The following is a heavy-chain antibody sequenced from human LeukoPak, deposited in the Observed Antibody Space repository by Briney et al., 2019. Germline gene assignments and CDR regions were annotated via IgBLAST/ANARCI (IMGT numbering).Heavy chain of an antibody. CDR2: INNDGNRI. J-gene: IGHJ4*02. Sequence: GGSLRLSCAASGFTVSNSWMFWVRQAPGKGLMYVSEINNDGNRIRYVDSVKGRFTISRDGAKNTLFLQMNSLRDDDTAMYYCAKGGLPGGFDYWGQGILVTVSS. V-gene: IGHV3-74*01. CDR3: AKGGLPGGFDY. CDR1: GFTVSNSW. D-gene: IGHD7-27*01.